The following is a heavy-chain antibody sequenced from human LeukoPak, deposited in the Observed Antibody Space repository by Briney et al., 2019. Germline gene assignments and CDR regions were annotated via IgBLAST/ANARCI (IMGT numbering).Heavy chain of an antibody. CDR3: ARGITIFGGGYYYYMDV. J-gene: IGHJ6*03. D-gene: IGHD3-3*01. CDR2: IIPIFGTA. V-gene: IGHV1-69*05. Sequence: SVKVSCKASGGTFSSYAISWVRQAPGQGLEWMGGIIPIFGTANYAQKFQGRVTITTDESTSTAYMELSSLRSEDTAVYYCARGITIFGGGYYYYMDVWGKGTTITVSS. CDR1: GGTFSSYA.